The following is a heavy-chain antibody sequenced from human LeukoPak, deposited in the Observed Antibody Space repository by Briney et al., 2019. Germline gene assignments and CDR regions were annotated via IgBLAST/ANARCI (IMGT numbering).Heavy chain of an antibody. CDR1: GGTFSSYA. J-gene: IGHJ4*02. CDR3: ARGMGATRVFDY. V-gene: IGHV1-69*05. Sequence: ASVKVSCKASGGTFSSYAISWVRQAPGQGLEWMGRIIPIFGIANYAQKFQGRVTITTDESTSTAYMELSSLRSEDTAVYYCARGMGATRVFDYWGQGTLVTVSS. D-gene: IGHD1-26*01. CDR2: IIPIFGIA.